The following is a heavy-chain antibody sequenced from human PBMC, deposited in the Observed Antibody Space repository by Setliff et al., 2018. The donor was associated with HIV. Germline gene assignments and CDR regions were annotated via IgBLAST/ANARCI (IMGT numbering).Heavy chain of an antibody. J-gene: IGHJ3*02. CDR2: IKQDGSEK. Sequence: GESLKISCAASGFTFSSYWMSWVRQAPGKGLEWVANIKQDGSEKYYVDSVKGRFTISRDNAKNSLYLQMNRLRAEDTAVYYCARDDMVVRAFDIWGQGTMVTVSS. CDR1: GFTFSSYW. CDR3: ARDDMVVRAFDI. D-gene: IGHD2-2*01. V-gene: IGHV3-7*01.